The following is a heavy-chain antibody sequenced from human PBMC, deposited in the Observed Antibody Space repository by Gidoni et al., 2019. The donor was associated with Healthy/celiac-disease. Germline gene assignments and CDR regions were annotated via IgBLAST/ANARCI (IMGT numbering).Heavy chain of an antibody. J-gene: IGHJ3*02. V-gene: IGHV4-59*01. CDR3: ARGSPGRSAFDI. D-gene: IGHD3-10*01. CDR2: IYYSGIP. Sequence: QVQLQESGPGLVKPSETLSLTCTVSGGSISSYYWSWIRQPPGKGLEWIGYIYYSGIPNYNPSLKSRVTISVDTSKNQFSLKLSSVTAADTAVYYCARGSPGRSAFDIWGQGTMVTVSS. CDR1: GGSISSYY.